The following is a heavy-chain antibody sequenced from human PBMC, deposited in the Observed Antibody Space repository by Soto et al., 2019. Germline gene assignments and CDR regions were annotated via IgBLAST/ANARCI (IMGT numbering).Heavy chain of an antibody. V-gene: IGHV4-61*01. CDR1: GGSVSSGSYY. Sequence: SETLSLTCTVSGGSVSSGSYYWSWIRQPPGKGLEWIGYIYYSGSTNYNSSLKSRVTISVDTSKNQFSLKLSFVTAADTAVYYCARTIVVVPAAYTDYYYYGMDVWGQGTTVTVSS. D-gene: IGHD2-2*01. CDR2: IYYSGST. CDR3: ARTIVVVPAAYTDYYYYGMDV. J-gene: IGHJ6*02.